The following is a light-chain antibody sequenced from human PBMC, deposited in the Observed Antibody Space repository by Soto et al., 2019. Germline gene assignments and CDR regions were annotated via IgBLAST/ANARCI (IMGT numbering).Light chain of an antibody. CDR3: SSFAGSVVVYVV. V-gene: IGLV2-23*01. J-gene: IGLJ2*01. Sequence: QSALTQPASVSGSPGQSITISCTGTTSYLATYEFVSWYQQHPGKAPRLLIYEASKRPSGISNRFSGSKSGNTASLTISGLQSEDEADYYCSSFAGSVVVYVVFGGGTKVTVL. CDR1: TSYLATYEF. CDR2: EAS.